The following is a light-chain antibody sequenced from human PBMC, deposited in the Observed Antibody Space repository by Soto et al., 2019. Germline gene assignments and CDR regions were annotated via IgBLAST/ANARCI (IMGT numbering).Light chain of an antibody. J-gene: IGKJ3*01. Sequence: EIVLTQSPGNLSLSPGERATLSCRASQSVSSSYLAWYQQKPGQAPRLLIYGASSRATGIPDRFSGSGSGTDFTLTISRLEPEDFAVYYCQQYGSSPLAVTFGPGTKVDIK. CDR3: QQYGSSPLAVT. CDR1: QSVSSSY. CDR2: GAS. V-gene: IGKV3-20*01.